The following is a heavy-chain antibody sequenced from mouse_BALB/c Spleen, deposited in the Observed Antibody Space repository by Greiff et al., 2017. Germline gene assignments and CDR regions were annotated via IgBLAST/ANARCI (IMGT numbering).Heavy chain of an antibody. CDR2: ILPGSGST. CDR3: ARYYGYDAWFAY. Sequence: QVQLQQSGAELMKPGASVKISCKATGYTFSSYWIEWVKQRPGHGLEWIGEILPGSGSTNYNEKFKGKATFTADTSSNTAYMQLSSLTSEDSAVYYCARYYGYDAWFAYWGRGTLVTVSA. V-gene: IGHV1-9*01. D-gene: IGHD2-2*01. CDR1: GYTFSSYW. J-gene: IGHJ3*01.